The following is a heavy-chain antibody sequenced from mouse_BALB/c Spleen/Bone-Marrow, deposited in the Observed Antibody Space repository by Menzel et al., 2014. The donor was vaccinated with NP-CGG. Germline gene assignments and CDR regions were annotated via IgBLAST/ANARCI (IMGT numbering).Heavy chain of an antibody. CDR2: IYPYNGGA. D-gene: IGHD2-1*01. V-gene: IGHV1S29*02. CDR3: ARSYGNYDAWFAH. J-gene: IGHJ3*01. Sequence: VQLQQSGSELVEPGASVKISCKASGYTFTDYNMHWVKQSHGKSLEWIGYIYPYNGGAGYNQKFKSKATLTVDNSSSTAYMELRSLTSDDSAVYYCARSYGNYDAWFAHWGQGTLVTVSA. CDR1: GYTFTDYN.